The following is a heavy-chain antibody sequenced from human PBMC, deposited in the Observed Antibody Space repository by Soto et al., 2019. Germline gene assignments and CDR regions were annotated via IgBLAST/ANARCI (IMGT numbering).Heavy chain of an antibody. CDR3: ARGPLGGGDCYLFDY. D-gene: IGHD2-21*02. V-gene: IGHV1-46*01. CDR2: IXPXXXRX. CDR1: GYTFTSYY. Sequence: ASVKVSCKASGYTFTSYYIHWVRQAPGQGLEWVAXIXPXXXRXNXAXLXXXXVTRTRDTSTGTVDMELSRLKSEDKAVYYCARGPLGGGDCYLFDYWGQGSLVTVSS. J-gene: IGHJ4*02.